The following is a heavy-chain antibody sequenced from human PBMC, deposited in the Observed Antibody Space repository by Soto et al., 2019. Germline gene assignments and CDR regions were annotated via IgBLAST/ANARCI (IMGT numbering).Heavy chain of an antibody. Sequence: ASVKVYCKASGYTFTGYYMHWVRQAPGQGLEWMGWINPNSGGTNYAQKFQGRVTMTRDTSISTAYMELSRLRSDDTAVYYCARGGLEYSSSSNWFDPWGQGTLVTVSS. D-gene: IGHD6-6*01. CDR2: INPNSGGT. J-gene: IGHJ5*02. V-gene: IGHV1-2*02. CDR3: ARGGLEYSSSSNWFDP. CDR1: GYTFTGYY.